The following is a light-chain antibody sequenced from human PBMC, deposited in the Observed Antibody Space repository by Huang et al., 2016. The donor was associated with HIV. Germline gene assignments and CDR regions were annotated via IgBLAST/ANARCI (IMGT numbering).Light chain of an antibody. J-gene: IGKJ2*01. CDR1: QSVSTI. V-gene: IGKV3-15*01. Sequence: EIVMTQSPVTLSVSPGERAPLSCRASQSVSTILAWYQQKPGQPPRLLIYGASFRGTGVPARFGGSGSGTEFTLTISNVQSEDFAVYHCQQYNNGPPYTFGQGTKLEIK. CDR2: GAS. CDR3: QQYNNGPPYT.